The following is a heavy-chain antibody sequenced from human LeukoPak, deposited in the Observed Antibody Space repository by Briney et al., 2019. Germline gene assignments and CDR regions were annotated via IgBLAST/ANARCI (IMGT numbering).Heavy chain of an antibody. D-gene: IGHD5-24*01. CDR3: AKDMWDGYNYDY. V-gene: IGHV3-33*06. CDR2: IWYDGSNN. CDR1: GFTFSSYG. Sequence: GGSLRLSCTASGFTFSSYGMHWVRQAPRKGLERVAVIWYDGSNNSYSDSVKGRFTISRDNSNNTLFLQMHSLMAEAAAVYYCAKDMWDGYNYDYWGEGTLVTVSS. J-gene: IGHJ4*02.